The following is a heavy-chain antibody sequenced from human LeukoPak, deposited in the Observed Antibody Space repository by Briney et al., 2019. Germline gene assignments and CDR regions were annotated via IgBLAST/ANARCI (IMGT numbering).Heavy chain of an antibody. Sequence: PSETLSLTCAVYGGSFSGYYWSWIRQPPGKGLEWIGEINHSGSTNYNPSLKSRVTISVDTSKNQFSLKLSSVTAADTAVYFCSRLYGSGYHYYGMDAWGQGTTVTVSS. J-gene: IGHJ6*02. V-gene: IGHV4-34*01. CDR3: SRLYGSGYHYYGMDA. D-gene: IGHD3-22*01. CDR2: INHSGST. CDR1: GGSFSGYY.